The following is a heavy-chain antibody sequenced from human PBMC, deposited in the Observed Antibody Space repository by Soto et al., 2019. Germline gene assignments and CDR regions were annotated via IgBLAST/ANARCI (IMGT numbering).Heavy chain of an antibody. D-gene: IGHD5-12*01. J-gene: IGHJ6*03. CDR3: AKDPEMREAGWLSYYHMDV. CDR2: IYSGGST. Sequence: HPGGSLRLSCAASGFTVSSNYMSWVRQAPGKGLEWVSVIYSGGSTYYADSVKGRFTISRDNSKNTLYLRMNSLRAEDTAVYYCAKDPEMREAGWLSYYHMDVWGKGNTVTVSS. CDR1: GFTVSSNY. V-gene: IGHV3-53*05.